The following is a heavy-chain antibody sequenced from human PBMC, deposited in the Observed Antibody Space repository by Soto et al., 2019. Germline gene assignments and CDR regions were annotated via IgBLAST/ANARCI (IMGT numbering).Heavy chain of an antibody. CDR2: IYYSGST. V-gene: IGHV4-31*03. Sequence: SETRSLTCTVSGGSISSGGYYWSWIRQHPGKGLEWIGYIYYSGSTYYNPSLKSRVTISVDTSKNQFSLKLSSVTAADTAVYYCARVYCSGGSCYEFDFWGQGTLVTVSA. CDR1: GGSISSGGYY. CDR3: ARVYCSGGSCYEFDF. D-gene: IGHD2-15*01. J-gene: IGHJ4*02.